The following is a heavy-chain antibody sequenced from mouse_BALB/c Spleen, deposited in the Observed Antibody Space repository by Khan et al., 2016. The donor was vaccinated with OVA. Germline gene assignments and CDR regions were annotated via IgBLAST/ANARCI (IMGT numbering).Heavy chain of an antibody. J-gene: IGHJ4*01. CDR3: ARRKTEYAVDY. CDR1: GYTFTSHT. V-gene: IGHV1-4*01. CDR2: INPRSDYT. Sequence: QVQLKQSGAELARPGASVKMSCKASGYTFTSHTMHWVKQRPGQGLEWIGYINPRSDYTQYNQKFNDKAPLTADISSSTAYMQLSSLTSEDSAVYYCARRKTEYAVDYWGQGTSVTVSS.